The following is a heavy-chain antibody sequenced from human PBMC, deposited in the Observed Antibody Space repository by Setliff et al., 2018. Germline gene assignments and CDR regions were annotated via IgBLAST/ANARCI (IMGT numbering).Heavy chain of an antibody. D-gene: IGHD6-19*01. V-gene: IGHV4-39*01. Sequence: KTSETLSLTCTVSGVSISSSGYYWGWVRQPPGKGLEWIGSIYYNGNTYYKPSLKSRVTIFVDTAKSQYFLKVTSVTAADTAVYFCYWYTSGWYNWADPWGQGTLVTVSS. J-gene: IGHJ5*01. CDR1: GVSISSSGYY. CDR3: YWYTSGWYNWADP. CDR2: IYYNGNT.